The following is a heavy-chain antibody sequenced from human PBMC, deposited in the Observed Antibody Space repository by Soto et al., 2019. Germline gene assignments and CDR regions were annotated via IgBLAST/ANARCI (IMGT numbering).Heavy chain of an antibody. CDR2: LSNTGRRT. CDR1: VFPFGANA. J-gene: IGHJ4*02. Sequence: EVQVLESGGGLVQPGGSLRLSCVVSVFPFGANAMTWVRQAPGKGLEWVSGLSNTGRRTYYADSVKGRFTISRDNSENTVYLQMNSLSVEDTAIYYCATEMGANHVPFDNWGQGTLVTVSS. V-gene: IGHV3-23*01. D-gene: IGHD1-26*01. CDR3: ATEMGANHVPFDN.